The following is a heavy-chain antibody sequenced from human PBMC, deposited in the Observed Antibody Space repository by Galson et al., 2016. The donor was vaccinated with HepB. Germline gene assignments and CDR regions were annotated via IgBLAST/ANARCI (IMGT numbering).Heavy chain of an antibody. CDR2: IYWDDDK. CDR3: AHSGPATRPGSGSFFDV. V-gene: IGHV2-5*02. CDR1: GFTPNIRGVG. Sequence: PALVKPTQTLTLTCSLSGFTPNIRGVGVGWIRQPPGKALEWLGIIYWDDDKRYKPSLKDRLTITKDTSKSQVVLTLTNVDRVDTATYFCAHSGPATRPGSGSFFDVWGQGTLITVSS. D-gene: IGHD1-26*01. J-gene: IGHJ4*02.